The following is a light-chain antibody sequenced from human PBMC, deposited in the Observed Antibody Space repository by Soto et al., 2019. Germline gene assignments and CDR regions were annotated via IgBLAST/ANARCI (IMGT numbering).Light chain of an antibody. J-gene: IGKJ1*01. CDR2: DAS. CDR1: QSVSSS. Sequence: EIVMTQSPATLSVSPGERATLSCRASQSVSSSLAWYQQKPGQAPRLLIYDASTRATGIPARFSGSGSGTEFNLTISSLQSEDFAVYYCQHFNNWPSFGQGTKV. CDR3: QHFNNWPS. V-gene: IGKV3-15*01.